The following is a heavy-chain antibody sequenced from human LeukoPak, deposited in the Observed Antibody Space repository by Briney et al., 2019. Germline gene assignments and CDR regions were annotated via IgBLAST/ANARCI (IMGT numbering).Heavy chain of an antibody. CDR2: ISSSSSYI. CDR1: GFSFSSYS. J-gene: IGHJ6*02. CDR3: ARDWNYYDSSGYFPYYYGMDV. Sequence: GGSLRLACAVSGFSFSSYSMNWVRQAPGTGLGWVSSISSSSSYIYYANSVKGRFTISRDNAKNSLYLQMNSLRAEDTAVYYCARDWNYYDSSGYFPYYYGMDVWGQGTTVTVSS. D-gene: IGHD3-22*01. V-gene: IGHV3-21*01.